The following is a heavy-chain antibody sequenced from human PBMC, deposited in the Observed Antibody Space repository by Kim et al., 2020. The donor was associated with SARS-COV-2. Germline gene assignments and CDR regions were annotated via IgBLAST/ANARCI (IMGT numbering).Heavy chain of an antibody. D-gene: IGHD3-9*01. Sequence: SETLSLTCAVSGGSISSSNWWSWVRQPPGKGLEWIGEIYHSGSTNYNPSLKSRVTISVDKSKNQFSLKLSSVTAADTAVYYCARDQSGYYDILTGYYSAGVWGPGRKYYYYGMDVWGQGTTVTVSS. CDR3: ARDQSGYYDILTGYYSAGVWGPGRKYYYYGMDV. CDR1: GGSISSSNW. CDR2: IYHSGST. V-gene: IGHV4-4*02. J-gene: IGHJ6*02.